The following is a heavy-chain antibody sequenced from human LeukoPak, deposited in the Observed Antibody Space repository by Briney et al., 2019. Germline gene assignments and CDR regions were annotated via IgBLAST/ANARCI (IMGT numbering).Heavy chain of an antibody. J-gene: IGHJ5*02. D-gene: IGHD4-11*01. CDR1: GGSISSSSYY. CDR2: IYYSGST. V-gene: IGHV4-39*01. Sequence: PSETLSLTCTVSGGSISSSSYYWGWIRQPPGKGLEWIGSIYYSGSTYYNPSLKSRVTISVDTSKNQFSLKLSSVTAADTAVYYCASLPYSNYVNWFDPWGQGTLVTVSS. CDR3: ASLPYSNYVNWFDP.